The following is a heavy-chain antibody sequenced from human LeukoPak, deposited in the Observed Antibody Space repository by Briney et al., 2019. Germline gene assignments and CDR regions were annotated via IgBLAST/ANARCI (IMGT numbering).Heavy chain of an antibody. CDR1: TFTVSGDY. D-gene: IGHD3-10*01. J-gene: IGHJ4*02. CDR3: AKDARGSEGF. CDR2: IYTGGAT. V-gene: IGHV3-53*01. Sequence: GGSLRLSCAASTFTVSGDYMSWVRQAPGKGLEWVSLIYTGGATYYADSVKGRFTISRDNSKNTLYLQMNRLSADDTAVYYCAKDARGSEGFWGQGTLVTVSS.